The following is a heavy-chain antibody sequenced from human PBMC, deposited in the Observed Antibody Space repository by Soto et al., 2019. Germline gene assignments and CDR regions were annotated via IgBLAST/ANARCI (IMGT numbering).Heavy chain of an antibody. V-gene: IGHV1-69*01. CDR1: GDLFNNYA. CDR3: AASSSVAAAGYFKF. CDR2: ISPLFSTT. J-gene: IGHJ4*02. Sequence: QVQLVQSGAEVKEPGSSVKVSCKATGDLFNNYAFNWVRQAPGQGLEWMGRISPLFSTTNYAQKFQGRVTIGADELTTSVYREGRNLESEDTAMFYCAASSSVAAAGYFKFWGQGTLVTVSP. D-gene: IGHD6-13*01.